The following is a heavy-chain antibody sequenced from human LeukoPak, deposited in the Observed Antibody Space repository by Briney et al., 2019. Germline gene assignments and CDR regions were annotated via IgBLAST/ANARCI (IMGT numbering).Heavy chain of an antibody. CDR3: AKDLMRGLTYCLDS. J-gene: IGHJ4*02. Sequence: PGGSLRLSCEASGFTFSNYGMHWVRQAPGKGLEWVAVISHDGSSKYHADSVKGRLTISRDNPKNTLYLKVNSLRGEDTAVYYCAKDLMRGLTYCLDSWGQGALVTVSS. D-gene: IGHD2-8*02. V-gene: IGHV3-30*18. CDR2: ISHDGSSK. CDR1: GFTFSNYG.